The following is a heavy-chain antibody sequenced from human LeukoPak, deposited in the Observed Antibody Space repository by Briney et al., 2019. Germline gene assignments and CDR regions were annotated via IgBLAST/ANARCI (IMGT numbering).Heavy chain of an antibody. J-gene: IGHJ1*01. V-gene: IGHV3-74*01. Sequence: GGSLRLSCAASGFTFSSYWMHWVRQAPGKGLVWVSRIKSDGSTNYADSVKGRFTISRDNAKNTVSLQMNSLKAEDTGVYYCARAPSEIGGYYPEYFRHWGQGTLVTVSS. D-gene: IGHD3-22*01. CDR1: GFTFSSYW. CDR2: IKSDGST. CDR3: ARAPSEIGGYYPEYFRH.